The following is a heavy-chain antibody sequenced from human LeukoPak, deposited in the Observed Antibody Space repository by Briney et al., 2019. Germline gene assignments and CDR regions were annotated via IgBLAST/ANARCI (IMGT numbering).Heavy chain of an antibody. V-gene: IGHV1-8*01. J-gene: IGHJ5*02. CDR2: MNPNSGNT. Sequence: ASVKVSCKASGYTFTSYDIHWVRQATGQGLEWMGWMNPNSGNTGYAQKFQGRVTMTRNTSISTAYMELSSLRSEDTAVYYCASFPPLRFLGTPVFDPWGQGTLVTVSS. CDR3: ASFPPLRFLGTPVFDP. CDR1: GYTFTSYD. D-gene: IGHD3-3*01.